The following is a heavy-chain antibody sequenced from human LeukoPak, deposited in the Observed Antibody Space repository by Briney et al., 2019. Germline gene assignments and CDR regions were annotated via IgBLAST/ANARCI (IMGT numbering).Heavy chain of an antibody. D-gene: IGHD3-10*01. J-gene: IGHJ4*02. V-gene: IGHV3-53*01. Sequence: GGSLRLSCAASGFTVSSNYMSWVRQAPGKGLEWVSVIYIDGSTYYADSVKGRFTISRDNSKNTLYLQMNSLRAEDTAVYYCAKDKAGAISADWGQGTLVTVSS. CDR3: AKDKAGAISAD. CDR1: GFTVSSNY. CDR2: IYIDGST.